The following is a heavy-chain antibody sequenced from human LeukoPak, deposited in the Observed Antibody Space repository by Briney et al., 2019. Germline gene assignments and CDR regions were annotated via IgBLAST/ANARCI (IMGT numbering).Heavy chain of an antibody. D-gene: IGHD5-18*01. CDR1: GFMFSGYS. CDR3: ARGRQGYHFDY. CDR2: ISSSGGDT. J-gene: IGHJ4*02. V-gene: IGHV3-48*01. Sequence: GSLRLSCAASGFMFSGYSMDWVRQAPGKGLGWVSYISSSGGDTHYTDSVKGRFTISRDNAKNSLYLQMNSLRAEDTAVYYCARGRQGYHFDYWGQGTLVTVSS.